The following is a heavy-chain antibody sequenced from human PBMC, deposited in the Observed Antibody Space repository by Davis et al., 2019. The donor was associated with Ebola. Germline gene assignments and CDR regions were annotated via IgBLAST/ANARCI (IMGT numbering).Heavy chain of an antibody. V-gene: IGHV3-74*01. CDR2: IKSDGTIT. D-gene: IGHD3-3*01. Sequence: GESLKISCAASGFTFSNFWMHWVRQAPGKGLVWVSRIKSDGTITTYADSVKGRFTISRDNAKNTLYLQMNSLRAEDTAVYYCARDGVITIFGRLSWGQGTLVTVSS. CDR3: ARDGVITIFGRLS. CDR1: GFTFSNFW. J-gene: IGHJ4*02.